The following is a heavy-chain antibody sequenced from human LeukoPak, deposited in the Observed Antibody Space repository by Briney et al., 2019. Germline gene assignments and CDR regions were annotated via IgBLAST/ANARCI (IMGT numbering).Heavy chain of an antibody. J-gene: IGHJ4*02. D-gene: IGHD4-17*01. CDR3: ARLCQVTTCAKFEY. CDR2: IYYSGST. CDR1: GFTFNTYA. Sequence: KPGGSLRLSCAASGFTFNTYAMSWIRQSPGKGLTWIGSIYYSGSTLYNASFESRVTMSVDTSKNQFSLKLRSVTAADTAVYYCARLCQVTTCAKFEYWGQGILVTVSS. V-gene: IGHV4-39*01.